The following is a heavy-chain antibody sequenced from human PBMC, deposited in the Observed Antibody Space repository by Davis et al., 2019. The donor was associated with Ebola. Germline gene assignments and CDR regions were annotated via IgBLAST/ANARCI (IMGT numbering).Heavy chain of an antibody. J-gene: IGHJ6*02. Sequence: GEFLKISCAASGFTFSNYYLHWVRQAPGKGLEWVARIKTDGSTTRYADSVKGRFSISRDNTKNTLYLQMNSLRGEDTAIYYCARDTSHQLPHWLYYFYGMDVWGQGTTVTVSS. CDR2: IKTDGSTT. CDR3: ARDTSHQLPHWLYYFYGMDV. V-gene: IGHV3-74*01. D-gene: IGHD2-2*01. CDR1: GFTFSNYY.